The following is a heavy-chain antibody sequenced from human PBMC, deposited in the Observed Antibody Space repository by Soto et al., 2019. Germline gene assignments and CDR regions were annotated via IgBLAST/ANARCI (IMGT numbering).Heavy chain of an antibody. CDR3: ARGGNTMIGHWFDP. Sequence: SVKVSCKASGGTFSSYAISWLRQAAGQGLEWMGGIIPIFGTANYAQKFQGRVTITADESTSTAYMELSSLRSEDTAVYYCARGGNTMIGHWFDPWGQGTLVTVSS. CDR1: GGTFSSYA. V-gene: IGHV1-69*13. D-gene: IGHD3-22*01. J-gene: IGHJ5*02. CDR2: IIPIFGTA.